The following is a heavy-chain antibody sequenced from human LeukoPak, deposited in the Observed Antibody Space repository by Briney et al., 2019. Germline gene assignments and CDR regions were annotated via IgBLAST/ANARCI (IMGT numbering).Heavy chain of an antibody. D-gene: IGHD2-2*02. J-gene: IGHJ6*03. V-gene: IGHV1-69*13. CDR3: AREAVPAAINYYYMDV. Sequence: GASVKVSCKASGGTFSSYAISWVRQAPGQGLEWMGGIIPIFGTANYAQKFQGRVTITADESTGTAYMELSSLRSEDTTVYYCAREAVPAAINYYYMDVWGKGTTVTVSS. CDR2: IIPIFGTA. CDR1: GGTFSSYA.